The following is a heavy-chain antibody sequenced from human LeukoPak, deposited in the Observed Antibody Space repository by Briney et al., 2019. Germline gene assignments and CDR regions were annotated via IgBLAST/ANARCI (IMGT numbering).Heavy chain of an antibody. Sequence: SETLSLTCTVSGGSISSYYWSWIRQPPGKGLEWIGSIYYSGSTYYNPSLKSRVTISVDTSKNQFSLKLSSVTAADTAVYYCARISIVGAATHNYWGQGTLVTVSS. CDR2: IYYSGST. D-gene: IGHD1-26*01. CDR1: GGSISSYY. CDR3: ARISIVGAATHNY. J-gene: IGHJ4*02. V-gene: IGHV4-59*05.